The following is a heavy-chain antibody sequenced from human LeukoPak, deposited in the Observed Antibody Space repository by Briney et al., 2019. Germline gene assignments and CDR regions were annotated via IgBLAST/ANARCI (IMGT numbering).Heavy chain of an antibody. Sequence: GAYLRLSCAASGFTFSNYAMGWVRQTPGKGLECISLITSDGSATYYVDSVKGRFTISRDNSDNTMYLQMSSLRADDTAVYYCAKAPIQYCSGASCYPFDYWGQGTLVTVSS. D-gene: IGHD2-15*01. CDR3: AKAPIQYCSGASCYPFDY. CDR2: ITSDGSAT. CDR1: GFTFSNYA. J-gene: IGHJ4*02. V-gene: IGHV3-23*01.